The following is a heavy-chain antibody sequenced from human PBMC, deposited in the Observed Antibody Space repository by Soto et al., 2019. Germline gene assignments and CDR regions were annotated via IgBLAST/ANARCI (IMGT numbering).Heavy chain of an antibody. V-gene: IGHV3-23*01. CDR1: GFTFSSYA. CDR2: ISGGGGST. CDR3: AKALDTAIDMDV. D-gene: IGHD5-18*01. J-gene: IGHJ6*03. Sequence: EVQLLESGGGLVQPGGSLSLSCAASGFTFSSYAMSWVRQAPGKGLEWVSGISGGGGSTYYADSVKGRFTISRDNSKNTLYLQMNSLRAEDTALYYCAKALDTAIDMDVWGKGTTVTVSS.